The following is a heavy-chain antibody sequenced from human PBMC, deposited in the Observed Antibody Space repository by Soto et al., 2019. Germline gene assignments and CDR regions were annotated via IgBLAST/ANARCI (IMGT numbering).Heavy chain of an antibody. D-gene: IGHD2-15*01. CDR1: GGTFSLHS. Sequence: QVHVVQSGAEVKRPGSSVKVSCKASGGTFSLHSIGGVRQAAGQGLEWMGRTISIFGSSISAQKFQHRVSMPADSSTGTAYMELKNLTSEDTGVYFCVAYCSGGTCSGPPYGLEVWGRGTTVIVSS. J-gene: IGHJ6*02. V-gene: IGHV1-69*18. CDR3: VAYCSGGTCSGPPYGLEV. CDR2: TISIFGSS.